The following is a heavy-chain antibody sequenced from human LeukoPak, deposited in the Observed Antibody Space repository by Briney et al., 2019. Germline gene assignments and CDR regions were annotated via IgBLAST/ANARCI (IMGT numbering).Heavy chain of an antibody. Sequence: SETLSLTCTVSGGSISSYYWSWIRQPAGKGLEWIGRIYTSGSTNYSPSLKSRVTMSVDTSKNQFSLKLSSVTAADTAVYYCARGASAARNTVFDYWGQGTLVTVSS. D-gene: IGHD6-6*01. V-gene: IGHV4-4*07. CDR2: IYTSGST. CDR3: ARGASAARNTVFDY. J-gene: IGHJ4*02. CDR1: GGSISSYY.